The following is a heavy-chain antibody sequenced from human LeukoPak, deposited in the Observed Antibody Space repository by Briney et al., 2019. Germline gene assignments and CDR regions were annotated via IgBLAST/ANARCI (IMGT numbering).Heavy chain of an antibody. CDR2: IYYSGST. V-gene: IGHV4-38-2*01. Sequence: GSLRLSCAASGFTFSSYAMSWVRQAPGKGLEWIGSIYYSGSTYYNPSLKSRVTMSVDTSKNQFSLKLSSVTAADTAVYYCARWDDSAWAFGSWGPGTLVTVSS. CDR1: GFTFSSYA. CDR3: ARWDDSAWAFGS. J-gene: IGHJ4*02. D-gene: IGHD6-19*01.